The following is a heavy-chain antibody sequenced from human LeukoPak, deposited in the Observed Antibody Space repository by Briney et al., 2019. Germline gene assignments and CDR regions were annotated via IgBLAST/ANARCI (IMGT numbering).Heavy chain of an antibody. CDR3: ARIDYADYVLGGMDV. Sequence: SETLSLTCTVSGGSLRCGVYYWNWIRQPPGKDLEWIGYIFYSGSAYYNPSLKSRVTISVDTSKNQFSLKLTSVTAADTAVYYCARIDYADYVLGGMDVWGKGTTVTVSS. J-gene: IGHJ6*04. CDR2: IFYSGSA. D-gene: IGHD4-17*01. CDR1: GGSLRCGVYY. V-gene: IGHV4-30-4*01.